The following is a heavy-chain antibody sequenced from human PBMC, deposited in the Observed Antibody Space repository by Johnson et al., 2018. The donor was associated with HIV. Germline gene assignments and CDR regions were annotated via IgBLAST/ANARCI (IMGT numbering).Heavy chain of an antibody. D-gene: IGHD5-24*01. Sequence: QVQLVESGGGVVQPGRSLRLSCVASGFTFSNYAMHWVRQSPGKGLEWVAVISYDGINKYYADSVKGRFTISRDNSKNTLYLQMNSLRAEDTAVYYCAKTDMAVDAFDIWGQGTMVTVSS. V-gene: IGHV3-30-3*02. J-gene: IGHJ3*02. CDR3: AKTDMAVDAFDI. CDR1: GFTFSNYA. CDR2: ISYDGINK.